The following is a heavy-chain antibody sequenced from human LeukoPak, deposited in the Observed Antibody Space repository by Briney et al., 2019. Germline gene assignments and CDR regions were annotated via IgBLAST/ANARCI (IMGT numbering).Heavy chain of an antibody. CDR3: AKEFYDFWSGYSKYYMDV. Sequence: GGSPRLSCAASGFTFSSYGMHWVRQAPGKGLEWVAVIWYDGSNKYYADSVKGRFTISRDNSKNTLYLQMNSLRAEDTAVYYCAKEFYDFWSGYSKYYMDVWGKGTTVTVSS. J-gene: IGHJ6*03. V-gene: IGHV3-33*06. CDR2: IWYDGSNK. CDR1: GFTFSSYG. D-gene: IGHD3-3*01.